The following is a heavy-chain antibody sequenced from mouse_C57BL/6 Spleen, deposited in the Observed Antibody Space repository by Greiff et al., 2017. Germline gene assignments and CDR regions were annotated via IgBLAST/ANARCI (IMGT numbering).Heavy chain of an antibody. CDR2: INPYNGGT. Sequence: DVKLQESGPVLVKPGASVKMSCKASGYTFTDYYMNWVKQSHGKSLEWIGVINPYNGGTSYNQKFKGKATLTVDKSSSTAYMELNSLTSEDSAVYYCARWRDYAMDYWGQGTSVTVSS. CDR3: ARWRDYAMDY. J-gene: IGHJ4*01. V-gene: IGHV1-19*01. CDR1: GYTFTDYY.